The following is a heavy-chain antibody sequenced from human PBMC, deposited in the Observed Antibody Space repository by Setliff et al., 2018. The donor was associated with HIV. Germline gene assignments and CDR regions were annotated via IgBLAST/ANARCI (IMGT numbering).Heavy chain of an antibody. CDR3: AKDGSGWSQH. D-gene: IGHD6-19*01. CDR1: GFTFSSLW. CDR2: INEDGSEK. Sequence: PGGSLRLSCAAPGFTFSSLWMNWVRQAPGKGLEWVANINEDGSEKNYVDSVKGRFTISRDNPKSSLFLHMSSLRAEDMAVYYCAKDGSGWSQHWGQGTRVTVSS. V-gene: IGHV3-7*01. J-gene: IGHJ1*01.